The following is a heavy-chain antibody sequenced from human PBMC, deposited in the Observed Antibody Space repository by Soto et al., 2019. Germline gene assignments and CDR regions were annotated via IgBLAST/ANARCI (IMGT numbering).Heavy chain of an antibody. CDR1: GFSFSAYA. J-gene: IGHJ4*02. CDR2: ISGRGDTT. D-gene: IGHD6-19*01. CDR3: AKVQIAVAASGYGFDY. V-gene: IGHV3-23*01. Sequence: EVQLLDSGGDLVQPGGSLTLSCEASGFSFSAYAMSWVRQVPGKGLEWVSSISGRGDTTYYADSVKGRFTISRDNSRNALYLQLNTLRVDDTAVYYCAKVQIAVAASGYGFDYWGQGTHVTVSS.